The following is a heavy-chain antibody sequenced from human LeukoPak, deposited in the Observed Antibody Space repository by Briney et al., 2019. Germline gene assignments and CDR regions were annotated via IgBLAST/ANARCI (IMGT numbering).Heavy chain of an antibody. Sequence: SETLSLTCTVSGGSISSSSYYWGWIRQPPGKGLEWIGSIYYSGSTYCNPSLKSRVTISVDTSKNQFSLKLSSVTAADTAVYYCARPFLGLLPLFDYWGQGTLVTVSS. J-gene: IGHJ4*02. CDR3: ARPFLGLLPLFDY. V-gene: IGHV4-39*01. CDR1: GGSISSSSYY. D-gene: IGHD3/OR15-3a*01. CDR2: IYYSGST.